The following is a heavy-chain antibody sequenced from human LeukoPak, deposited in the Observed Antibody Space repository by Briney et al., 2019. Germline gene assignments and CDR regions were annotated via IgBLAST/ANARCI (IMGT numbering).Heavy chain of an antibody. V-gene: IGHV1-3*01. J-gene: IGHJ4*02. Sequence: ASVKVSCKASGYTFTSYAMHWVRQAPGQRLEWMGWINAGYGNTKYSQKFQGRVTITRDTSASTAYMELSSLRSEDTAVYYCARVASSSWYFYWGQGTLVTVSS. D-gene: IGHD6-13*01. CDR3: ARVASSSWYFY. CDR2: INAGYGNT. CDR1: GYTFTSYA.